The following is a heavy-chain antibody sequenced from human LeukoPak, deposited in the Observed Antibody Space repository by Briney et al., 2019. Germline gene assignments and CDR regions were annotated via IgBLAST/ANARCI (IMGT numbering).Heavy chain of an antibody. Sequence: ASVKVSCKASGYTFTSYDINWVRQATGQGLEWMGWMNPNSGNTGYAQKFQGRVTMTRNTSISTAYMELSSLGSEDTAVYYCARSGPREYPPLYYYYYGMDVWGQGTTVTVSS. CDR1: GYTFTSYD. CDR3: ARSGPREYPPLYYYYYGMDV. J-gene: IGHJ6*02. V-gene: IGHV1-8*01. CDR2: MNPNSGNT. D-gene: IGHD2-2*01.